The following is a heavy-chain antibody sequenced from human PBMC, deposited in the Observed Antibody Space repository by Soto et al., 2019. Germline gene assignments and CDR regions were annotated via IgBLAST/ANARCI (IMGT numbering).Heavy chain of an antibody. CDR2: IYYSGST. J-gene: IGHJ3*02. D-gene: IGHD5-18*01. CDR1: GGSISSYY. Sequence: SETLSLTCTVSGGSISSYYWSWIRQPPGKGLEWIGYIYYSGSTNYNPSLKSRVTISVDTSKNQFSLKLSSVTAADTPVYYCARDRGTAMVSGAFDIWGQGTMVTVSS. CDR3: ARDRGTAMVSGAFDI. V-gene: IGHV4-59*01.